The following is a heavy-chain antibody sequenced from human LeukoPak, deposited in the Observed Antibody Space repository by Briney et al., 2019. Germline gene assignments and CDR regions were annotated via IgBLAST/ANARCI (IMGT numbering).Heavy chain of an antibody. CDR3: ARGLGSSSWYLGWFDP. J-gene: IGHJ5*02. CDR1: GGSFSDYY. V-gene: IGHV4-34*01. CDR2: INHSGST. Sequence: SETLSLTCAVYGGSFSDYYWSWIRQPPGKGLEWIGEINHSGSTNYSPSLKSRVTISVDTSKNQFSLKLSSVTAADTAVYYCARGLGSSSWYLGWFDPWGQGTLVTVSS. D-gene: IGHD6-13*01.